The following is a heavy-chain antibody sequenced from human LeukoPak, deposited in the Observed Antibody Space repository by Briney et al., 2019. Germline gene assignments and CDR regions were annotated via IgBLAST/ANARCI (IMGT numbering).Heavy chain of an antibody. D-gene: IGHD1-26*01. CDR1: GFTFNNYA. Sequence: PGGSLRLSCAASGFTFNNYAMSWVRQAPGKGLEWVSSISGSGASTYYADSLRGRFTISRDNSKNTLYLQMNSLRAEDTAVYYCAQNGGGSYYFDYWGQGTLVTVSS. CDR2: ISGSGAST. J-gene: IGHJ4*02. CDR3: AQNGGGSYYFDY. V-gene: IGHV3-23*01.